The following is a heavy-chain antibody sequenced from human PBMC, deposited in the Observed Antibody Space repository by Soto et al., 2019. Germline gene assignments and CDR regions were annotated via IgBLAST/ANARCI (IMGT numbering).Heavy chain of an antibody. V-gene: IGHV3-21*01. CDR2: ITGTSAFT. Sequence: GGSLRLSCAASGFTFSSYAMSWVRQAPGGGLEWLSSITGTSAFTEYAESIEGRFTISRDNPNKLLFLHMDNLRPEDTAVYYCARDNLAFQGAFDLWGQGTLVTVSS. D-gene: IGHD3-16*01. J-gene: IGHJ4*02. CDR3: ARDNLAFQGAFDL. CDR1: GFTFSSYA.